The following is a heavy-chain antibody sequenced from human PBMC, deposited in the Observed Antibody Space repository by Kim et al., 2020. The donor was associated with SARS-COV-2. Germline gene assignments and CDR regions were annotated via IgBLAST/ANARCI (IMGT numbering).Heavy chain of an antibody. Sequence: GGSLRLSCAASGFTFGDYAMHWVRQAPGKGLEWVSGISWHSDSIGYADSVKGRFTISRDNAKNSLYLQMNSLRAEDTALYYCAKAPGSFYYDSSSYPFEYWGQGTLVTVSS. V-gene: IGHV3-9*01. D-gene: IGHD3-22*01. J-gene: IGHJ4*02. CDR1: GFTFGDYA. CDR3: AKAPGSFYYDSSSYPFEY. CDR2: ISWHSDSI.